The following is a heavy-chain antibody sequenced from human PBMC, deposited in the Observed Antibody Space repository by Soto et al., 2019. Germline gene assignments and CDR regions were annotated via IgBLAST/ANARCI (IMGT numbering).Heavy chain of an antibody. CDR3: ASGSGWELLLDY. J-gene: IGHJ4*02. V-gene: IGHV3-66*01. Sequence: EVQLVEAGGGLVQPGGSLRLSCAASGFTVSSNDMSWVRQAPGQGLEWVTVIYSVGSTYYADSVKARFTISRDNSKNTLYLQMNSLRAEDTAVYYCASGSGWELLLDYWGQGTLVTVSS. CDR2: IYSVGST. CDR1: GFTVSSND. D-gene: IGHD1-26*01.